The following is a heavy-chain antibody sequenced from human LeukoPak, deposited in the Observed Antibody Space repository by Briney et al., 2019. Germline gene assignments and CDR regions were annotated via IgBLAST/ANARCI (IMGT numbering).Heavy chain of an antibody. Sequence: PGGSLRLSCAASGFTFSSYAMHWVRQAPGKGLEWVAVISYDGSNKYYADSVKGRFTISRDNSKNTLYLQMNSLRAEDTAVYYCARVPRYCSSTSCHDYWGQGTLVTVSS. CDR3: ARVPRYCSSTSCHDY. D-gene: IGHD2-2*01. J-gene: IGHJ4*02. CDR2: ISYDGSNK. CDR1: GFTFSSYA. V-gene: IGHV3-30*04.